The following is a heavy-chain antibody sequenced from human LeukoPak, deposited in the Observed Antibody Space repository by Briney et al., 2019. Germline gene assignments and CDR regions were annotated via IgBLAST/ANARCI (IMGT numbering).Heavy chain of an antibody. V-gene: IGHV3-23*01. Sequence: GGSLRLSCAASGFTFSSYAMSWVRQAPGKELEWVSATSGSGGSTYYADSVKGRFTISRDNSKNTLYLQMNSLRAEDTAVYYCAKVLEDYDILTGYYPPFDYWGQGTLVTVSS. D-gene: IGHD3-9*01. CDR2: TSGSGGST. CDR3: AKVLEDYDILTGYYPPFDY. CDR1: GFTFSSYA. J-gene: IGHJ4*02.